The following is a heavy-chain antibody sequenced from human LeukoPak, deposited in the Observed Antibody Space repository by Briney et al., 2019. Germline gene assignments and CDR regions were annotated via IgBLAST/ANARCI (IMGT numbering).Heavy chain of an antibody. V-gene: IGHV3-21*01. CDR3: ARLYGSSAYHADHFDY. CDR1: GFTFNTYN. J-gene: IGHJ4*02. D-gene: IGHD3-22*01. CDR2: ISSSSSYI. Sequence: GGSLRLSCAASGFTFNTYNMNWVRQAPGKGLEWVSSISSSSSYIYYADSVKGRFTISRDNAKNSLYLQMNSLRAEDTAVYYCARLYGSSAYHADHFDYWGQGTLVTVSS.